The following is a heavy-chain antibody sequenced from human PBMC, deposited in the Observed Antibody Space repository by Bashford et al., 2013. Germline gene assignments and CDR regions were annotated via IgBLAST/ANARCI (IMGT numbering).Heavy chain of an antibody. V-gene: IGHV3-13*01. D-gene: IGHD1-26*01. CDR3: FRGAASFVLGDDDYGTDV. J-gene: IGHJ6*02. CDR1: GFTFSSYD. Sequence: GSVETLLCSSGFTFSSYDMHWVRQATGKVLEWVSAIGTAGDTYYPGSVNGRFTISRDNSNNMVYLQMNSLRVEDTAVYYCFRGAASFVLGDDDYGTDVWGQGTTVTVSS. CDR2: IGTAGDT.